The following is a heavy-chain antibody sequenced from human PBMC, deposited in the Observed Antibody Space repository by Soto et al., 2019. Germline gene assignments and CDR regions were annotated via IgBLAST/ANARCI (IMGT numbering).Heavy chain of an antibody. Sequence: PSETLSLTCTVSGGSIISHYCIFVRQAPGKGLEWIGHIYYRGSTSYNPSLRSRSTISVDTSNNQFSLKLNSVTTADTAVYYCARDGREASGMDVWGQGTKVTVSS. CDR2: IYYRGST. V-gene: IGHV4-59*11. J-gene: IGHJ6*02. D-gene: IGHD1-26*01. CDR1: GGSIISHY. CDR3: ARDGREASGMDV.